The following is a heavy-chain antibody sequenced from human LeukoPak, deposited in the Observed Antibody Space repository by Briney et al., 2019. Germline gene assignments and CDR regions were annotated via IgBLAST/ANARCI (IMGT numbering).Heavy chain of an antibody. CDR1: GFTVSSNY. J-gene: IGHJ4*02. V-gene: IGHV3-53*01. CDR3: ARGPMVRGVIRLDY. D-gene: IGHD3-10*01. Sequence: GGSLRLSCAASGFTVSSNYMSWVRQAPGKGLEWVSVIYSGGSTCYADSVKGRFTISRDNSKNTLYLQMNSLRAEDTAVYYCARGPMVRGVIRLDYWGQGTLVTVSS. CDR2: IYSGGST.